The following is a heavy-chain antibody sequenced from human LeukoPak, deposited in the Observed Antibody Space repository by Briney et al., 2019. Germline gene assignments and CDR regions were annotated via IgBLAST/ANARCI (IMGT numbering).Heavy chain of an antibody. CDR1: GVSFSSYE. J-gene: IGHJ5*02. D-gene: IGHD5-12*01. Sequence: PSETLSLTCTASGVSFSSYEWSSIRQPPGKGLEWIGYIKSSGSSNYNPSLKSRVTISMDTSKNQFSLRLNSVTAAATAVYYCARDGTVATNWLDPWGQGTLVTVSS. CDR3: ARDGTVATNWLDP. CDR2: IKSSGSS. V-gene: IGHV4-59*01.